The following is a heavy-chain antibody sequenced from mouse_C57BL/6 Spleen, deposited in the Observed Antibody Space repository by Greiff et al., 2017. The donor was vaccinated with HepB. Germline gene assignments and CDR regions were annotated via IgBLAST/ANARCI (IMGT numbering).Heavy chain of an antibody. CDR3: TRMRMNFWYAMDY. CDR1: GYTFTDYE. CDR2: IDPETGGT. J-gene: IGHJ4*01. V-gene: IGHV1-15*01. Sequence: QVQLQQSGAELVRPGASVTLSCKASGYTFTDYEMHWVKQTPVHGLEWIGAIDPETGGTAYNQKFKGKAILTADKSSSTAYMELCSLTSEDSAVYYCTRMRMNFWYAMDYWGQGTSVTVSS.